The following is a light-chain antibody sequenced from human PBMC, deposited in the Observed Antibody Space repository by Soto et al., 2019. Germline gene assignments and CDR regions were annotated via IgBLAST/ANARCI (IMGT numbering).Light chain of an antibody. Sequence: EIVLAQSPGTLSLSPGESATLSCRASQSVSSSFLAWYQQKAGQAPRLLIYGASRRATGIPDRFSGSGSGTDFTLTISRLEPEDFAVYYCQQYGSSSYTFGQGTRLEIK. CDR2: GAS. CDR1: QSVSSSF. J-gene: IGKJ2*01. CDR3: QQYGSSSYT. V-gene: IGKV3-20*01.